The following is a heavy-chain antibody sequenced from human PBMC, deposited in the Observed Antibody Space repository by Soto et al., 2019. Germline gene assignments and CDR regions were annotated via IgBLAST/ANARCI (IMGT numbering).Heavy chain of an antibody. CDR2: IIPIFGTA. J-gene: IGHJ6*02. D-gene: IGHD3-16*02. CDR3: ATVVITFGGVIVNVYYGMDV. V-gene: IGHV1-69*13. Sequence: VASVKVSCKASGDMFDTYTITWMRQAPGQGLEWMGGIIPIFGTANYAQKFQGRVTITADESTSTAYMELSSLRSEDTAVYYCATVVITFGGVIVNVYYGMDVWGQGTTVTVSS. CDR1: GDMFDTYT.